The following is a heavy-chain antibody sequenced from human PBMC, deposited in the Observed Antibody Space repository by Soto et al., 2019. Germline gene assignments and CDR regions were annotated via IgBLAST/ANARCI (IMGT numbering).Heavy chain of an antibody. CDR1: GFTFSSYA. CDR2: VSIGGST. V-gene: IGHV3-23*01. D-gene: IGHD2-15*01. Sequence: PXESPRLSCAASGFTFSSYAMGWVRQGPGKGLEWVAVVSIGGSTHYADSVRGRFTISRDNSKNTLSLQMNSLTAEDTAVYFCAKRRGAGGHFDYWGQGALVTVSS. J-gene: IGHJ4*02. CDR3: AKRRGAGGHFDY.